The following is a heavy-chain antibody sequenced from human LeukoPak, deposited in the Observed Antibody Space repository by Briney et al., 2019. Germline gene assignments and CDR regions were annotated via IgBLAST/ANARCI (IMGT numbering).Heavy chain of an antibody. CDR1: GGSITNYY. J-gene: IGHJ4*02. V-gene: IGHV4-59*01. CDR3: ARDRESFDFWSGYYF. CDR2: ISYSGNT. D-gene: IGHD3-3*01. Sequence: SETLSLTCTVSGGSITNYYWSWIRQPPGKGLEWIGYISYSGNTKYNPSLKSRVTMSVDSSKNQFSLKLSSVTAADTAVYYCARDRESFDFWSGYYFWGQGTLVTVSS.